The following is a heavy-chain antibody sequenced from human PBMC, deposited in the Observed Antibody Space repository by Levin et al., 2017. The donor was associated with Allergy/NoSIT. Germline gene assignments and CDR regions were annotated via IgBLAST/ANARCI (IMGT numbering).Heavy chain of an antibody. CDR2: IQSKTDGGRT. CDR3: TGQGGY. CDR1: GFTFINAW. D-gene: IGHD3-16*01. V-gene: IGHV3-15*01. J-gene: IGHJ4*02. Sequence: GGSLRLSSAASGFTFINAWMSWVRQAPGKGLEWVGRIQSKTDGGRTDYAAPVKGRFIISRDDSKNTLYLQMNSLKTEDTAVYYCTGQGGYWGQGTLVTVSS.